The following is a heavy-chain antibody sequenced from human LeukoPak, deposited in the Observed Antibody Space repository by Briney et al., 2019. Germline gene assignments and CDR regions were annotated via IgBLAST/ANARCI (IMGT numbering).Heavy chain of an antibody. CDR3: ARVKTGDPIY. CDR2: IYYSGST. V-gene: IGHV4-59*08. CDR1: GGSISSYY. J-gene: IGHJ4*02. D-gene: IGHD7-27*01. Sequence: SSETLSLTCTVSGGSISSYYWSWIRQPPGKGLEWIGYIYYSGSTNYNPSLKSRVTISVDTSKNQFSLKLSSVTAADTAVYYCARVKTGDPIYWGQGTLVTVSS.